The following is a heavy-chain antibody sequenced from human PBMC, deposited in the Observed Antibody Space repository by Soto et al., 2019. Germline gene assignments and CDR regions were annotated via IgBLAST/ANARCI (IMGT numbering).Heavy chain of an antibody. CDR3: ARQFHYDSSGYYYAY. D-gene: IGHD3-22*01. CDR1: GGTFSRNT. J-gene: IGHJ4*02. CDR2: IIPIFGTA. V-gene: IGHV1-69*13. Sequence: SVKVSCKASGGTFSRNTISWVRQAPGQGLEWMGGIIPIFGTANYAQKFQGGVTITADESTSTAYMELNRLRSEDTAVYYCARQFHYDSSGYYYAYWGQGTLVTVSS.